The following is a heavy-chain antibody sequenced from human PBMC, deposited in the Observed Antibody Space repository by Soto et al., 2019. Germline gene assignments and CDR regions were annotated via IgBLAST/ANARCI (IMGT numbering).Heavy chain of an antibody. Sequence: ASVKVSCKASGYTFIYYYIHWVRLAPGQGLEWMGWVNPKNGGPSHAQKFQGRVTMTRDTSINTVYMELNSLTSDDRAIYYCARRDKSGSFDYWGQGTPVTVSS. CDR1: GYTFIYYY. CDR3: ARRDKSGSFDY. CDR2: VNPKNGGP. V-gene: IGHV1-2*02. D-gene: IGHD3-10*01. J-gene: IGHJ4*02.